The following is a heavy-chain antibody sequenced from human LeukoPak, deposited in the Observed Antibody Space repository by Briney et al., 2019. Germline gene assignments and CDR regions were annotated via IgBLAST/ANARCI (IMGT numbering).Heavy chain of an antibody. CDR2: IYYSGST. D-gene: IGHD3-22*01. CDR3: ARVRDSSGYDYYYYMDV. V-gene: IGHV4-59*01. Sequence: SETLSLTCTVSGGSISSYYWSWIRQPPGKGLEWIGYIYYSGSTNYNPSLKSRVTISVDTSKNQFSLKLSSETAADTAVYYCARVRDSSGYDYYYYMDVWGKGTTVTVSS. CDR1: GGSISSYY. J-gene: IGHJ6*03.